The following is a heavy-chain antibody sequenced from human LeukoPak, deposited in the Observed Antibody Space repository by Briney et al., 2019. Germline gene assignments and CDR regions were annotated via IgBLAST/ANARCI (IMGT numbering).Heavy chain of an antibody. CDR1: GGTFSSYA. D-gene: IGHD6-13*01. J-gene: IGHJ4*02. CDR2: INPSGGST. Sequence: ASVKVSCKASGGTFSSYAISWVRQAPGQGLEWMGMINPSGGSTNYAQKFQGRVTMTRDTSTNTVYMELRSLRSEDTAIYYCARSFSSSWSVIYQSSAESVFDYWGQGTLVTVSS. V-gene: IGHV1-46*01. CDR3: ARSFSSSWSVIYQSSAESVFDY.